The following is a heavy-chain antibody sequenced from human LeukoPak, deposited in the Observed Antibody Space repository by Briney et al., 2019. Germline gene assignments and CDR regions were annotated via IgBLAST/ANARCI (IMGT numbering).Heavy chain of an antibody. D-gene: IGHD3-3*01. Sequence: GGSLRLSCAASGFTFSSYWMSWVRQAPGKGLEWVADIKHDGSEKYYVDSVKGRFTISRDNAKNSLYLQMNSLRAEDTAVYYCARAVYDFWSGYYFLDYWGQGTLVTVSS. CDR1: GFTFSSYW. CDR3: ARAVYDFWSGYYFLDY. J-gene: IGHJ4*02. CDR2: IKHDGSEK. V-gene: IGHV3-7*01.